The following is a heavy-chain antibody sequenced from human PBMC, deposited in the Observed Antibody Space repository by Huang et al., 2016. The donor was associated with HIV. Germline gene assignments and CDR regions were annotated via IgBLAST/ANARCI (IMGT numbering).Heavy chain of an antibody. CDR2: SSGYNGHT. CDR3: ARTIGDYVSGMDY. CDR1: GYIFSKFG. D-gene: IGHD4-17*01. J-gene: IGHJ4*02. V-gene: IGHV1-18*01. Sequence: QVQLMQSGAAVKKPGASVKVSCKASGYIFSKFGISWVRQAPGQGLEWIGWSSGYNGHTNYAQIVQAIVHMTIYTATTTAYMDLRSLRSDDTAIYYCARTIGDYVSGMDYWGQGSLVTVSS.